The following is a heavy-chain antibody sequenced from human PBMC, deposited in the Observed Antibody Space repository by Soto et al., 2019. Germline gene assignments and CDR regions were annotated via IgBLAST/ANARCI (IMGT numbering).Heavy chain of an antibody. J-gene: IGHJ5*02. CDR3: ARDYYDSSSRFDP. CDR1: VFTCSSYS. Sequence: PGGSLRLSCAASVFTCSSYSMNWFRQAPGKGLEWVSSISSSSSYIYYADSVKGRFTISRDNAKNSLYLQMNSLRAEDTAVYYCARDYYDSSSRFDPWGQGTLVTVSS. CDR2: ISSSSSYI. D-gene: IGHD3-22*01. V-gene: IGHV3-21*01.